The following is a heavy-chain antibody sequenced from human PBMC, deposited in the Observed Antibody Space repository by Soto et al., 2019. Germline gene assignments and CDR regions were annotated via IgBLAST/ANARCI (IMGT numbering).Heavy chain of an antibody. CDR3: AKDSGDYLSFDY. CDR2: ISGSGGST. Sequence: EVQLLESGGGLVQPGGSLTLSCAASGFTFSSYAMTWVRQAPGKGLEWVSGISGSGGSTFYEDSVKGRFTISRDTSKNTLYLQMNSLRAEDTAVYYCAKDSGDYLSFDYWGQGTLVTVSS. J-gene: IGHJ4*02. D-gene: IGHD4-17*01. CDR1: GFTFSSYA. V-gene: IGHV3-23*01.